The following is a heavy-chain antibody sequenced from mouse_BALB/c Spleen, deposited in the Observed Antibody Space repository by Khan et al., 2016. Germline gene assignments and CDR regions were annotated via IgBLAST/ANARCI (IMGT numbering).Heavy chain of an antibody. Sequence: EVKLLESGGGLVQPGGSLKLSCAASGFDFSRYWMSWVRQAPGKGLEWIGEINPDSSTINYTPSLKDKFIISRANAKNPLYLQMSKVRSEDTALYFGERLHYYGYMNYWGQGTTLTVSS. CDR1: GFDFSRYW. V-gene: IGHV4-1*02. D-gene: IGHD1-2*01. J-gene: IGHJ2*01. CDR3: ERLHYYGYMNY. CDR2: INPDSSTI.